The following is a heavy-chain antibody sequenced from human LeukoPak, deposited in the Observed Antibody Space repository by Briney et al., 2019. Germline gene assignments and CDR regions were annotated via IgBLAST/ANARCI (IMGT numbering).Heavy chain of an antibody. CDR1: GGSFSGYY. CDR3: ARRGGITIFGVVPNWFDP. J-gene: IGHJ5*02. CDR2: INHSGST. V-gene: IGHV4-34*01. Sequence: SETLSLTCAVYGGSFSGYYWSWIRQPPGKGLEWIGEINHSGSTNYNPSLKSRVTISVDTSKNQFSLKLSSVTAADTAVYYCARRGGITIFGVVPNWFDPWGQGTLVTVSS. D-gene: IGHD3-3*01.